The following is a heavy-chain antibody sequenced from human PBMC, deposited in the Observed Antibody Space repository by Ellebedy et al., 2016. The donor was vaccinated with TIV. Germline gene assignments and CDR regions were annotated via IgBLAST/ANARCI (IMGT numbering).Heavy chain of an antibody. CDR2: NYYSGST. CDR3: ASGFSYGLLDY. Sequence: MPSETLSLTCSVSGGSISSYYWSWIRQPPGKGLEWIGNNYYSGSTNYNPSLKSRVTISVDTSKNQFSLKLSSVTAADTAVFYCASGFSYGLLDYWGQGTLVAVSS. CDR1: GGSISSYY. J-gene: IGHJ4*02. V-gene: IGHV4-59*01. D-gene: IGHD5-18*01.